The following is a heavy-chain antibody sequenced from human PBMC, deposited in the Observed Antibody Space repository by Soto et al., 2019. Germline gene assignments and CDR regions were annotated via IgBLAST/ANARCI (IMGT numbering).Heavy chain of an antibody. Sequence: PGGSLRLSCAASGFTFSSYAMHWVRQAPGKGLEWVAVISYDGSNKYYADSVKGRFTISRDNSKNTLYLQMNSLRAEDTAVYYCARDTRIAASHFDYWGHGTLVTVSS. V-gene: IGHV3-30-3*01. D-gene: IGHD6-13*01. CDR2: ISYDGSNK. J-gene: IGHJ4*01. CDR3: ARDTRIAASHFDY. CDR1: GFTFSSYA.